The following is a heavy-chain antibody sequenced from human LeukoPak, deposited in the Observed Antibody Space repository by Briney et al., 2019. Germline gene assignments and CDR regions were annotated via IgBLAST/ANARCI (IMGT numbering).Heavy chain of an antibody. J-gene: IGHJ4*02. D-gene: IGHD4-17*01. Sequence: GSLRLSCAASGFTFDDYAMHWVRQAPGKGLEWVSLISGDGGSTYYADSVKGRFTISRDNSKNSLYLQMNSLRTEDTALYYCGKAWWGYGDPPGYFDYWGQGTLVTVSS. V-gene: IGHV3-43*02. CDR1: GFTFDDYA. CDR2: ISGDGGST. CDR3: GKAWWGYGDPPGYFDY.